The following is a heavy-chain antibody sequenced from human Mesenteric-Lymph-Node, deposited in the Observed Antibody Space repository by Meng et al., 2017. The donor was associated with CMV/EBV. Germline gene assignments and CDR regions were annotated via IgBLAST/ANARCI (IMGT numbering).Heavy chain of an antibody. CDR2: VSYSGST. J-gene: IGHJ5*02. Sequence: SETLSLTCTVSGGSISTYSWSWIRLPPGKGLEWIGYVSYSGSTSYNPSLKSRLTISIDMSKNQFSLNVNSVTAADTAVYYCARRDSSGYGNYWFDPWGQGTLVTVSS. CDR1: GGSISTYS. V-gene: IGHV4-59*01. CDR3: ARRDSSGYGNYWFDP. D-gene: IGHD3-22*01.